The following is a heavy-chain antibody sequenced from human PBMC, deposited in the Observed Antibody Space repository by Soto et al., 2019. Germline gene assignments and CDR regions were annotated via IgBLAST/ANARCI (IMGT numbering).Heavy chain of an antibody. CDR2: INHSGST. V-gene: IGHV4-34*01. CDR3: ARFPFDRSSWTNPRYFDY. Sequence: QVQLQQWGAGLLKPAETLSLTCGVYGGSFSGYYWSWIRQPPGKGLEWIGEINHSGSTNYNPSLKSRVTMSVDTSTNQFSLEMSSVTAADTAVYYCARFPFDRSSWTNPRYFDYWGQGTLVTVSS. CDR1: GGSFSGYY. J-gene: IGHJ4*02. D-gene: IGHD6-13*01.